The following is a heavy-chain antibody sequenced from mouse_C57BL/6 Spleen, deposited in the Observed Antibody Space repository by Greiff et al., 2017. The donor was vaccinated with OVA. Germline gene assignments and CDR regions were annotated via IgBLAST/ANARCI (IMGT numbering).Heavy chain of an antibody. CDR1: GFTFTDYY. CDR2: IRNKANGYTT. V-gene: IGHV7-3*01. D-gene: IGHD2-5*01. Sequence: EVKLEESGGGLVQPGGSLSLSCAASGFTFTDYYMSWVRQPPGKALEWLGFIRNKANGYTTEYSASVKGRFTISRDNSQSILYLQMNAQGAEDSATYYCARYNPYSNLDYWGQGTTLTVSA. J-gene: IGHJ2*01. CDR3: ARYNPYSNLDY.